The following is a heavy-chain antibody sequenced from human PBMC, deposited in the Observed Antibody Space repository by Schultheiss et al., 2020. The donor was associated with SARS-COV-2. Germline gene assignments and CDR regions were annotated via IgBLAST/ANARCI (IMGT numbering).Heavy chain of an antibody. CDR2: ISSSSSYI. Sequence: GGSLRLSCAASGFTFSSYAMSWVRQAPGKGLEWVSSISSSSSYIYYADSVKGRFTISRDNAKNSLYLQMNSLRAEDTAVYYCARYAAAMMYMDVWGKGTTVTVSS. CDR1: GFTFSSYA. CDR3: ARYAAAMMYMDV. J-gene: IGHJ6*03. V-gene: IGHV3-21*01. D-gene: IGHD2-2*01.